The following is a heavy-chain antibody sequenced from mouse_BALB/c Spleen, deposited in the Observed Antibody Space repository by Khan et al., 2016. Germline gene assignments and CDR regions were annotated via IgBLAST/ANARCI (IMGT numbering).Heavy chain of an antibody. V-gene: IGHV1S132*01. CDR2: IFPGAGTT. CDR3: ARYYYSLYYAMDY. Sequence: QVQLQQSGAELVKPGASVKLSCKTSGYTFTSYWIQWVKQRPGQGLGWIGEIFPGAGTTYYNEKFKGKATLTIDTSSSTAYMQLSSLTSEDSAVSFSARYYYSLYYAMDYWGQGTSVTVSS. J-gene: IGHJ4*01. CDR1: GYTFTSYW. D-gene: IGHD1-1*01.